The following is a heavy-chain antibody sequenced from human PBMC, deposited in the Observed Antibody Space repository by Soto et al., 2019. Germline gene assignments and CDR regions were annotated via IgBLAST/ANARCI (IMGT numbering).Heavy chain of an antibody. CDR2: INHSGST. CDR3: ARIYDSSGSPRPDYYYGMDV. Sequence: PSATKSLTYTVYGGYFIGHYWSWLRQNKRKGLEWIGEINHSGSTNYNPSLKSRVTISVDTSKNQFSLKLSSVTAADTAVYYCARIYDSSGSPRPDYYYGMDVWGQGTTVTVSS. CDR1: GGYFIGHY. D-gene: IGHD3-22*01. V-gene: IGHV4-34*01. J-gene: IGHJ6*02.